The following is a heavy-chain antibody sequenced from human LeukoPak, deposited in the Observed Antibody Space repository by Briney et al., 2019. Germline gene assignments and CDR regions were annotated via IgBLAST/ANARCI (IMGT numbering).Heavy chain of an antibody. J-gene: IGHJ3*01. V-gene: IGHV3-74*01. CDR2: INSDGSST. D-gene: IGHD3-22*01. Sequence: GGSLRLSCAASGFTFSSYWMHWVRQAPGKGLVWVSRINSDGSSTSYADSVKGRFTISRDNAKNTLYLQMNSLRAEDTAVYYCARDTIETHYYDSSGFVPAWGQGTMVTVSS. CDR1: GFTFSSYW. CDR3: ARDTIETHYYDSSGFVPA.